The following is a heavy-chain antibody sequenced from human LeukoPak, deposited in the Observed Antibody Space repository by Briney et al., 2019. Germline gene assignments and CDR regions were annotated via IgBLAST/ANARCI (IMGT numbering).Heavy chain of an antibody. J-gene: IGHJ6*02. D-gene: IGHD1-1*01. CDR3: ANTDKTGPGYYGMDV. Sequence: QTGGSLRLSCAASGFTFSSYAMSWVRQAPGKGLEWVSAISGSGGSTYYADSVKGRFTISRDNSKNTLYLQMNSLRAEDMAVYYCANTDKTGPGYYGMDVWGQGTTVTVSS. CDR2: ISGSGGST. CDR1: GFTFSSYA. V-gene: IGHV3-23*01.